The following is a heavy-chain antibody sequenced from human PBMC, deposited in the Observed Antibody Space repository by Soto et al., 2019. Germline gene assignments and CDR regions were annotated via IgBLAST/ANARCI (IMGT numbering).Heavy chain of an antibody. V-gene: IGHV3-7*03. CDR3: VRDGCSGNRCYIYGMEV. J-gene: IGHJ6*02. CDR2: IEGDGSAK. D-gene: IGHD2-2*02. CDR1: GFTFSSFW. Sequence: EVQLVESGGDLVQPGGSLRLSCAASGFTFSSFWMSWVRQAPGKGPEWVANIEGDGSAKNYLDSVKGRFTISRDNAKNSLYLQMSSLGAEDTAVYYCVRDGCSGNRCYIYGMEVWGQGTTVTVSS.